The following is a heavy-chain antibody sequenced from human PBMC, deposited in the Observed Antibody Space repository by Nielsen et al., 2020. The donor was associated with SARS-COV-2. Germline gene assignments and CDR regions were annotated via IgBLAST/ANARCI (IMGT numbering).Heavy chain of an antibody. Sequence: GESLKISCVASGFTLSSQWMGWVRQAPGKGLEWVADIKQDGSEKVYVDSVKGRFTISRDNAKNSLYLEMNSLRAEDTALYHCVRDAIPRDHAATWVDDLVLRYLEVEADYMDVWGRGTTVTVSS. CDR2: IKQDGSEK. CDR1: GFTLSSQW. V-gene: IGHV3-7*03. J-gene: IGHJ6*03. D-gene: IGHD3-3*01. CDR3: VRDAIPRDHAATWVDDLVLRYLEVEADYMDV.